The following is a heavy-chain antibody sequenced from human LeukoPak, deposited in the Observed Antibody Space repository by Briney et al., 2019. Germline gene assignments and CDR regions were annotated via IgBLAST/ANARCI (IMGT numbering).Heavy chain of an antibody. J-gene: IGHJ6*03. V-gene: IGHV1-8*01. CDR3: ARNDHYYYYMDV. CDR1: RYTFTSYD. Sequence: GASVKVYRKDTRYTFTSYDINWVRQATGQGLEWMGWMNPNSGNTGYAQKFQGRVTMTRNTSISTAYMELSSLRSEDTAVYYCARNDHYYYYMDVWGKGTTVTVSS. CDR2: MNPNSGNT.